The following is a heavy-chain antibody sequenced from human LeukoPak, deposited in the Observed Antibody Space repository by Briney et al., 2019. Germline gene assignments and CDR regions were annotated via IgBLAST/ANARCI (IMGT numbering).Heavy chain of an antibody. D-gene: IGHD6-13*01. Sequence: GGSLRLSCAASGFSFSGSAMHWVRQASGKGLEWVGRIRSKANSYATAYAASVKGRFTISRDDSKNTAYLQMNSLKTEDTAVYYCTRLPASSSSTRGGDYWGQGTQVTVSS. V-gene: IGHV3-73*01. CDR1: GFSFSGSA. CDR3: TRLPASSSSTRGGDY. J-gene: IGHJ4*02. CDR2: IRSKANSYAT.